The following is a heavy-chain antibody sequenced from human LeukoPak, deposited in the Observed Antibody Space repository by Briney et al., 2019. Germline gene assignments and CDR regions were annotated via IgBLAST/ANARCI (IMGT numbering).Heavy chain of an antibody. CDR2: INSDGSST. D-gene: IGHD2/OR15-2a*01. CDR1: GFTFSSYW. Sequence: PGGSLRLSCAASGFTFSSYWMHWVRQAPGKGLLWVSRINSDGSSTTYADSVKGRFTISRDNAKNTLYLQMTSLRGEDTAVYYCARAAYNSSPDYWGQGTLVTVSS. CDR3: ARAAYNSSPDY. V-gene: IGHV3-74*01. J-gene: IGHJ4*02.